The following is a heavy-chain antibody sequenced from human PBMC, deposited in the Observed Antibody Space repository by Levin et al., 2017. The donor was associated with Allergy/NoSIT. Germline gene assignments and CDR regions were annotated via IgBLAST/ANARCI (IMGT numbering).Heavy chain of an antibody. CDR3: TRGYGSGTYVDWFDP. J-gene: IGHJ5*02. D-gene: IGHD3-10*01. CDR2: ISLGGST. Sequence: PSETLSLTCGASGGSLSGNYWSWIRQSPGKGLEWIGKISLGGSTNYNPSLKSRVTISADTSKNQFSLQLTSVTAADTAVYYCTRGYGSGTYVDWFDPWGQGTLVTVSS. CDR1: GGSLSGNY. V-gene: IGHV4-34*01.